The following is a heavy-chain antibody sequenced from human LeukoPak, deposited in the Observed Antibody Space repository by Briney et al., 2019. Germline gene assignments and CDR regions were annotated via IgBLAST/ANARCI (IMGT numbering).Heavy chain of an antibody. CDR1: GGSFSGYY. J-gene: IGHJ4*02. CDR3: ARGLRADY. Sequence: PSETLSLTCAVYGGSFSGYYWSWIRQPPGKGLEWIGEINHSGSTNYNPSLKSRVTISVDTSKNQSSLKLSSVTAADTAVYYCARGLRADYWGQGTLVTVSS. CDR2: INHSGST. V-gene: IGHV4-34*01.